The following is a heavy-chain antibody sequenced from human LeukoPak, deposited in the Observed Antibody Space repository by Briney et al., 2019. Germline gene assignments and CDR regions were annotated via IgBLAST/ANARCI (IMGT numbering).Heavy chain of an antibody. CDR1: GFTFSSYA. CDR2: ISGSGGST. V-gene: IGHV3-23*01. CDR3: AKGPDRNYYFDY. D-gene: IGHD3-22*01. J-gene: IGHJ4*02. Sequence: GGSLTLSCAASGFTFSSYAMSWVRQAPGKGLEWVSAISGSGGSTYYADSVKGRFTISRDNSKNTLYLQMNSLRAEDTAVYYCAKGPDRNYYFDYWGQGTLVTVSS.